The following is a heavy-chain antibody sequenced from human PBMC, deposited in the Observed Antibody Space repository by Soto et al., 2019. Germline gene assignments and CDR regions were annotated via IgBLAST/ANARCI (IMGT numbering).Heavy chain of an antibody. CDR1: GFTVSSNY. CDR2: NSGGST. CDR3: AREEVGATAGFDY. V-gene: IGHV3-66*01. J-gene: IGHJ4*02. Sequence: EVQLVESGGGLVQPGGSLRLSCAASGFTVSSNYMSWVRQAPGKGLEWVSVNSGGSTYYADSVKGRFTISRDNSKNTLYLQMNRLRAEDTAVYYCAREEVGATAGFDYWGQGTLVTVSS. D-gene: IGHD1-26*01.